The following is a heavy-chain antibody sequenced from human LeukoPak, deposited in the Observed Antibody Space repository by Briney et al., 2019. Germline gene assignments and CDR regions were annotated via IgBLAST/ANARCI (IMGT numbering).Heavy chain of an antibody. CDR2: IYTSGST. V-gene: IGHV4-4*07. D-gene: IGHD3-3*01. CDR3: ARESSPDFWSGYYSLGEFDY. Sequence: SETLSLTCTVSGGSISSYYWSWIRQPAGKGLEWIGRIYTSGSTNYNPSLKSRVTMSVYTSKNQFSLKLSSVTAADTAVYYCARESSPDFWSGYYSLGEFDYWGQGTLVTVPS. CDR1: GGSISSYY. J-gene: IGHJ4*02.